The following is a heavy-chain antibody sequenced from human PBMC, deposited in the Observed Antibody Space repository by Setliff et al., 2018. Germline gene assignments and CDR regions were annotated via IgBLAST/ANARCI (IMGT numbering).Heavy chain of an antibody. Sequence: ASVKVSCKASGYTFTSYYMHWVRQAPGQGLEWMGIINPSGGSTSYAQKFQGRVTITTDESTSTAYMELSSLRSEDTAVYYCASGSMYYNFWSGRILGGFYFDYWGQGTLVTVSS. D-gene: IGHD3-3*01. CDR3: ASGSMYYNFWSGRILGGFYFDY. J-gene: IGHJ4*02. CDR1: GYTFTSYY. V-gene: IGHV1-46*01. CDR2: INPSGGST.